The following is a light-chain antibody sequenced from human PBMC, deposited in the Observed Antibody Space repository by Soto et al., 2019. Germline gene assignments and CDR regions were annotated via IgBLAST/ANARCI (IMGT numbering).Light chain of an antibody. CDR3: QQSYSTWT. J-gene: IGKJ1*01. Sequence: DIPMTQSPSSLSASVGDRVTITCRASQSVDNFLNWYQQKPGKAPKLLIYGASSLQSGVPSRFSGRGSGTDFTLTISSLQPADFGTYYCQQSYSTWTFGQGTKVEIK. CDR2: GAS. V-gene: IGKV1-39*01. CDR1: QSVDNF.